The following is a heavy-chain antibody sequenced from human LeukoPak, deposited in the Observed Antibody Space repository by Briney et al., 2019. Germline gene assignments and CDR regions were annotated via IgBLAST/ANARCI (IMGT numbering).Heavy chain of an antibody. CDR2: INHSGST. Sequence: SETLSLTCAVYGGSLSGYYWSWIRQPPGKGLEWIGEINHSGSTNYNPSLKSRVTISVDTSKNQFSLKLSSVTAADTAVYYCARPTYPYYDFWSGPGRNNWFDPWGQGTLVTVSS. V-gene: IGHV4-34*01. CDR1: GGSLSGYY. CDR3: ARPTYPYYDFWSGPGRNNWFDP. D-gene: IGHD3-3*01. J-gene: IGHJ5*02.